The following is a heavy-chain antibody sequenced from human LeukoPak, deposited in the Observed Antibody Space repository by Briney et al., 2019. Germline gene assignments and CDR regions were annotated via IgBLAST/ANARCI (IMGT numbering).Heavy chain of an antibody. D-gene: IGHD5-24*01. CDR2: IKQDGSEK. CDR1: GFTFSSYG. V-gene: IGHV3-7*01. Sequence: GGTLRLSCAASGFTFSSYGMTWVRQAPGKGLEWMANIKQDGSEKYYVDSVKGRFNISRDNAKNSLELQMNSLRDEDTAVYYCARGGGWLHHYFDYWGQGTLVTVSS. CDR3: ARGGGWLHHYFDY. J-gene: IGHJ4*02.